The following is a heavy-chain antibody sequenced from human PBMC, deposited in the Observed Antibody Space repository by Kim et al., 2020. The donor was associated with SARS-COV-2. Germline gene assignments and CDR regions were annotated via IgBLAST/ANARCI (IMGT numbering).Heavy chain of an antibody. CDR3: AKDYYNSDTATLYPRVFGS. CDR1: GGSIMTTNW. J-gene: IGHJ5*02. V-gene: IGHV4-4*02. D-gene: IGHD3-10*01. CDR2: IYNNGRA. Sequence: SETLSLTCIVSGGSIMTTNWWTWVRQSPGKGLEWIGEIYNNGRANYNPSLESRVTLSVDESKNEISLILTSLSAADTAIYYCAKDYYNSDTATLYPRVFGSWGQGTLVTVSS.